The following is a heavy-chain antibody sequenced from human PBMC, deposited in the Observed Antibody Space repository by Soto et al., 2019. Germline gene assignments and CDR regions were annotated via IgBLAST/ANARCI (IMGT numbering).Heavy chain of an antibody. V-gene: IGHV4-59*01. CDR3: ARGGNLGRWIQPLDS. J-gene: IGHJ4*02. CDR1: GGSISSYY. D-gene: IGHD2-2*03. CDR2: IYYSGST. Sequence: SETLSLTCTVSGGSISSYYWSWIRQPPGKELEWIGYIYYSGSTNYNPSLKSRVTISVDTSKNQFSLKLSSVTTADTAVYFCARGGNLGRWIQPLDSWGQGTLVTVSS.